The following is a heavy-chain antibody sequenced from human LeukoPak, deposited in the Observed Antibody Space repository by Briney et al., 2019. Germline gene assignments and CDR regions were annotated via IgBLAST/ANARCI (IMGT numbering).Heavy chain of an antibody. D-gene: IGHD2-21*02. CDR3: ARYRKVTAYFDY. V-gene: IGHV3-53*01. CDR1: GFTVSSNY. J-gene: IGHJ4*02. Sequence: PGGSLRLSCAASGFTVSSNYMSWVRQAPGKGLEWVSVIYSGGSTYYADSVKGRFTISRDNSKNTLYLQMNSLRAEDTAVYYCARYRKVTAYFDYWGQGTLVTVSS. CDR2: IYSGGST.